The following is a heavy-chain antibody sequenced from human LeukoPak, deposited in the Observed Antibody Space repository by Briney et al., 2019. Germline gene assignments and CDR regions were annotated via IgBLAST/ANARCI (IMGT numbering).Heavy chain of an antibody. CDR1: GGSISSHY. CDR3: ARATYYDILTGPYFDY. Sequence: PSETLSLTCTVSGGSISSHYWSWIRQPPGKGLEWIGYIYYSGSTNYNPSLKSRVTISVDTSKNQFSLKLRSVTAADTAMYYCARATYYDILTGPYFDYWGQGTLVTVSS. J-gene: IGHJ4*02. CDR2: IYYSGST. V-gene: IGHV4-59*11. D-gene: IGHD3-9*01.